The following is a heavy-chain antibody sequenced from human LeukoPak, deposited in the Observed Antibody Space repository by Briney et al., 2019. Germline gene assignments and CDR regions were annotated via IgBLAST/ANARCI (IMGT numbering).Heavy chain of an antibody. V-gene: IGHV1-8*01. CDR3: ARGGLYCSSTRCYAFPFDY. CDR1: GYTFTSYD. CDR2: MNPNSGNT. Sequence: ASVKVSCKASGYTFTSYDINWVRQATGQGLEWMGWMNPNSGNTGYAQKFQGRVTMTRNTSISTAYMELSRLTSEDTAVYYCARGGLYCSSTRCYAFPFDYWGQGTLVTVSS. J-gene: IGHJ4*02. D-gene: IGHD2-2*01.